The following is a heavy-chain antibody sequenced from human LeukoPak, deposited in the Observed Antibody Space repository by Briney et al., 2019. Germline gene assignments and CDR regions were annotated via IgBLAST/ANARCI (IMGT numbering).Heavy chain of an antibody. J-gene: IGHJ4*02. V-gene: IGHV4-59*01. Sequence: PSETLSRTCTVSGGSISRYYWSWIRQPPGKGLEWIGYIYYSGSTTYNPSLKSRVTISVDTSKNQFSLKVSSVTAADTAVYYCAAGATAFYYFDYWGQGSLVTVSS. CDR1: GGSISRYY. D-gene: IGHD1-26*01. CDR2: IYYSGST. CDR3: AAGATAFYYFDY.